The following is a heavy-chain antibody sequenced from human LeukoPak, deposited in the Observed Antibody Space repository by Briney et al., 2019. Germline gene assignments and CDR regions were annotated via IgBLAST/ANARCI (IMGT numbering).Heavy chain of an antibody. Sequence: GGSLRLSCAASGFTFSSYAMSWVRQAPGKGLEWVSAISGSGGSTYYADSVRGRFTISRDNSKNTLYLHMNSLRAEDTAVYYCAKSNTPFQYSGYDLDYWGQGTLVTVSS. J-gene: IGHJ4*02. CDR2: ISGSGGST. V-gene: IGHV3-23*01. CDR1: GFTFSSYA. CDR3: AKSNTPFQYSGYDLDY. D-gene: IGHD3-22*01.